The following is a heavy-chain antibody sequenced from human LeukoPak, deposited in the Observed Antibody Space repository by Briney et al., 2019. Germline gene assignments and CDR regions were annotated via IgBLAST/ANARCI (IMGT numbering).Heavy chain of an antibody. J-gene: IGHJ4*02. CDR2: IYYSGST. CDR3: ARRYSSSEKYFDY. V-gene: IGHV4-59*01. D-gene: IGHD6-13*01. Sequence: KTSETLSLTCTVSGGSISSYYWSWIRQPPGKGLEWIGYIYYSGSTNYNPSLKSRVTISVDTSKNQFSLKLGSVTAADTAVYYCARRYSSSEKYFDYWGQGTLVTVSS. CDR1: GGSISSYY.